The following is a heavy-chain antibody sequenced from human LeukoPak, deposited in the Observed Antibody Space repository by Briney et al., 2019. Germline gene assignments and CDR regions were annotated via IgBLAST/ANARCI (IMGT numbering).Heavy chain of an antibody. CDR1: GFAFSSYS. D-gene: IGHD2-2*02. J-gene: IGHJ5*02. Sequence: GGSLILSCTTFGFAFSSYSMNWVRQAPGKGLEWVSSISSSSSYIYYADSVKGRFTISRDNAKNSLYLQMNSLRAEDTAVYYCATEYCSSTSCYSDWFDPWGQGTLVTVSS. CDR2: ISSSSSYI. V-gene: IGHV3-21*01. CDR3: ATEYCSSTSCYSDWFDP.